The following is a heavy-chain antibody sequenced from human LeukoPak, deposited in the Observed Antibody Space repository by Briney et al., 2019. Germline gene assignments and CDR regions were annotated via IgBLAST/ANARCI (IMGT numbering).Heavy chain of an antibody. V-gene: IGHV4-59*08. D-gene: IGHD2-15*01. J-gene: IGHJ3*02. Sequence: SETLSLTCTVSGGSISSYYWSWIRQPPGKGLEWIGYIYYSGSTNYNPSLKSRVTISVDTSKNQFSLKLSSVTAADTAVYYCAGYCSGGSCYLGDAFDIWGQGTMVTVSS. CDR1: GGSISSYY. CDR3: AGYCSGGSCYLGDAFDI. CDR2: IYYSGST.